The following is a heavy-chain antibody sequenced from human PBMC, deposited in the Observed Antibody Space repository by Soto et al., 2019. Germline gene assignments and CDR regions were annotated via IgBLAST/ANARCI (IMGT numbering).Heavy chain of an antibody. D-gene: IGHD3-16*01. CDR3: ARHGGRINWFDP. Sequence: QVQLQESGPGLVKPSETLSLTCTVSGASVSSNSYYCDWIRQPPGKGLEWIGTIRYSGSTYYNPSLKSRVTIIVDKSKNHFSLNLSSVTAADTAVYYCARHGGRINWFDPWGQGTLVTVSS. J-gene: IGHJ5*02. CDR1: GASVSSNSYY. V-gene: IGHV4-39*01. CDR2: IRYSGST.